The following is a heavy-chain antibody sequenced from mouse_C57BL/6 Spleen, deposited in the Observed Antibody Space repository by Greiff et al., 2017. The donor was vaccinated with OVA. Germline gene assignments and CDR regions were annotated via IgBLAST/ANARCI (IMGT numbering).Heavy chain of an antibody. CDR2: IDPETGGT. CDR3: TRSDDYDEDWFAY. CDR1: GYTFTDYE. V-gene: IGHV1-15*01. Sequence: SGAELVRPGASVTLSCKASGYTFTDYEMHWVKQTPVHGLEWIGAIDPETGGTAYNQTFKGKAILTADKSSSTAYMELRSLTSEDSAVYYCTRSDDYDEDWFAYWGQGTLVTVSA. D-gene: IGHD2-4*01. J-gene: IGHJ3*01.